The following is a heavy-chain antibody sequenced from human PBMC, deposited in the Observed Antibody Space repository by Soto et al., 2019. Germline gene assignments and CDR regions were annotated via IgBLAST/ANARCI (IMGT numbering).Heavy chain of an antibody. CDR3: AKDIARGPSTSSYYYYGVDV. CDR1: GFTFTTFA. Sequence: QVQLVESGGGVVQPGRSLTLSCAASGFTFTTFAMHWVRQIPGKRLEWVALISYDGTKKYYADSVKGRFTISRDQSKNTLYLQMNSLSAEDTAVYYCAKDIARGPSTSSYYYYGVDVWGQGTTVTVSS. D-gene: IGHD3-10*01. J-gene: IGHJ6*02. CDR2: ISYDGTKK. V-gene: IGHV3-30*18.